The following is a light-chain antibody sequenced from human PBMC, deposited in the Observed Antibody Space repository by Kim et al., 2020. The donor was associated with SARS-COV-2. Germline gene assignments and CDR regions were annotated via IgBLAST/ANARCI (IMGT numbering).Light chain of an antibody. CDR1: NIGIKS. CDR3: QVWDGPTDHVI. CDR2: YDR. V-gene: IGLV3-21*04. Sequence: SYELTQPPSVSVAPGKTASIPCGGTNIGIKSVHWYLHRPGQAPVLLIYYDRDRPSGIPERFSASNSGNTATLTISRVEAGDEADYFCQVWDGPTDHVIFGGGTKLTVL. J-gene: IGLJ2*01.